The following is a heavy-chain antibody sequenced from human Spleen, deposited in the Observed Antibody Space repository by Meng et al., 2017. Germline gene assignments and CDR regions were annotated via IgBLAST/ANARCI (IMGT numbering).Heavy chain of an antibody. CDR3: ARRSSSSSFSYYFDS. Sequence: SETLSLTCTVSGGSISSGSYYWSWIRQPAGKGLEWIGRIYTSGSTNYNPSLKSRVTISVDTSKNQFSLKLSSVTAADTAVYYCARRSSSSSFSYYFDSWGQGTLVTVSS. V-gene: IGHV4-61*02. J-gene: IGHJ4*02. D-gene: IGHD6-6*01. CDR1: GGSISSGSYY. CDR2: IYTSGST.